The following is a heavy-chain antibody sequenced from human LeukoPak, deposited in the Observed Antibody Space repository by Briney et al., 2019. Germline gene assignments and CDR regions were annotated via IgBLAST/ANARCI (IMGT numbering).Heavy chain of an antibody. CDR1: GYSISNGYQ. V-gene: IGHV4-38-2*02. CDR2: IYHSGSA. J-gene: IGHJ5*02. Sequence: SETLSITCAVSGYSISNGYQWAWIRQPPGKTLEWIGSIYHSGSAHYNPSLKSRVTISVDTSNNHFSLRLSSVTAADTAVYYCARDPRWLTPDCTSTSCYENYFDPWGQGTLVTVSS. D-gene: IGHD2-2*01. CDR3: ARDPRWLTPDCTSTSCYENYFDP.